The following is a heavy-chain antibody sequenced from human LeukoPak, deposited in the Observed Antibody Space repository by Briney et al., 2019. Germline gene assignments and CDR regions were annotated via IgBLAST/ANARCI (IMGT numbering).Heavy chain of an antibody. CDR1: GLNFSVYY. CDR2: ISKTGTSI. J-gene: IGHJ6*02. D-gene: IGHD2-2*01. Sequence: GGSLRLSCTASGLNFSVYYMTWIRQAPGNGLGAPGNGLEWLSHISKTGTSIYYADSVKGRFTISRDNAKNSLYLQMNSLRAEDTAVYYCAGDAPFVVVPAAISGQSYYYGMDVWGQGTTVTVSS. V-gene: IGHV3-11*04. CDR3: AGDAPFVVVPAAISGQSYYYGMDV.